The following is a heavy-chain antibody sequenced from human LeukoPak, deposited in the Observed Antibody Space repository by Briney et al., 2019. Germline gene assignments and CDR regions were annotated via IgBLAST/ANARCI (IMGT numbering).Heavy chain of an antibody. CDR1: GFTFTDYY. CDR2: ISSSSRST. V-gene: IGHV3-11*06. D-gene: IGHD5-12*01. J-gene: IGHJ6*02. Sequence: PGGSLRLSCAASGFTFTDYYMSWIRQAPGKGLEWVSYISSSSRSTTYADSVKGRFTISRDNAKNPLYLQMNSLRAEDTAVYYCSGGYDSDYFFYYGMDVWGQGTTVTVSS. CDR3: SGGYDSDYFFYYGMDV.